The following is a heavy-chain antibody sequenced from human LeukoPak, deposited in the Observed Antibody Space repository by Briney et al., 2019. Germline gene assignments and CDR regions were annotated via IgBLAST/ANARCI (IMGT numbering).Heavy chain of an antibody. J-gene: IGHJ3*02. V-gene: IGHV1-18*04. CDR1: GYTFTGYY. CDR2: ISAYNGNT. D-gene: IGHD6-13*01. Sequence: ASVKVSCTASGYTFTGYYMHWVRQAPGQGLEWMGWISAYNGNTNYAQKLQGRVTMTTDTSTSTAYMELRSLRSDDTAVYYCARDIAAAGNDAFDIWGQGTMVTVSS. CDR3: ARDIAAAGNDAFDI.